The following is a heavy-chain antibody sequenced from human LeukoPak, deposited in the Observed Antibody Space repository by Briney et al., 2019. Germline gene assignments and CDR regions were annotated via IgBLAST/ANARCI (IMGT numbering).Heavy chain of an antibody. D-gene: IGHD3-10*01. Sequence: GRSLRLSCAASGFTFSSYAMHWVRQAPGKGLEWVAVISYDGSNKYYADSVKGRFTISRDNSKNTLYLQMNSLRAEDTAVYYCARDRAGLLWFGELNFLFDYWGQGTLVTVSS. CDR2: ISYDGSNK. J-gene: IGHJ4*02. CDR3: ARDRAGLLWFGELNFLFDY. V-gene: IGHV3-30*04. CDR1: GFTFSSYA.